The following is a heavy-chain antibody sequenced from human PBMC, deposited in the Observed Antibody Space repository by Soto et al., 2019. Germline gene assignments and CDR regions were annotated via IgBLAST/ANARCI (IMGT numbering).Heavy chain of an antibody. CDR2: ISSGSGGST. CDR1: GFTFSTYA. Sequence: GGSLRLSCAASGFTFSTYAMAWVRQAPGKGLEWVSVISSGSGGSTYYADSVKGRFTISRDNSKNTLYLQMNSPRAEDTAVYYCAKGTYSKGFDPWGQGTLVTVSS. D-gene: IGHD4-4*01. V-gene: IGHV3-23*01. CDR3: AKGTYSKGFDP. J-gene: IGHJ5*02.